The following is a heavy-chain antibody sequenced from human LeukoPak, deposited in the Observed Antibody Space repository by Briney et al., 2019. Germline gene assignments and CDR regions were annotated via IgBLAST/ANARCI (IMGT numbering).Heavy chain of an antibody. Sequence: TGGSLRLSCAASGFTFSSYAMSWVRQAPGKGLEWVSAISGSGGSTYYAGSVKGRFTISRDNSKNTLYLQMNSLRAEDTAVYYCAKVEANDYGDYVRGSIDYWGQGTLVTVSS. D-gene: IGHD4-17*01. V-gene: IGHV3-23*01. CDR1: GFTFSSYA. CDR3: AKVEANDYGDYVRGSIDY. CDR2: ISGSGGST. J-gene: IGHJ4*02.